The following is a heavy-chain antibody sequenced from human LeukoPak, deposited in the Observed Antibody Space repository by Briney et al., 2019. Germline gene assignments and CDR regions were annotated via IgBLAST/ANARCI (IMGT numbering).Heavy chain of an antibody. V-gene: IGHV4-31*03. Sequence: PSETLSLTCTVSGGSISSGGYYWSWIRQHPGKGLEWIGYIYYSGSTYYNPSLKSRVTISVDTSKNQFSLKLSSVTAADTAVYYCARLSSGYYYAMFDYWGQGTLVTVSS. CDR2: IYYSGST. J-gene: IGHJ4*02. CDR1: GGSISSGGYY. D-gene: IGHD3-22*01. CDR3: ARLSSGYYYAMFDY.